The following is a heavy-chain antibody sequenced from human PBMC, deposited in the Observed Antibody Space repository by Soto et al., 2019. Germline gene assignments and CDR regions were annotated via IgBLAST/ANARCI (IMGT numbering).Heavy chain of an antibody. CDR1: GGSFSGYY. CDR3: ARTGGMDV. CDR2: INHSGNT. V-gene: IGHV4-34*01. J-gene: IGHJ6*02. Sequence: QVQLQQWGAGLLKPSETLSLTCAVYGGSFSGYYWSWLRQPPGKGPEWIGEINHSGNTKYNPSLESRVTISVDTSKNQLSLKLNSVSAADTAVYYCARTGGMDVWSQGATVTVSS.